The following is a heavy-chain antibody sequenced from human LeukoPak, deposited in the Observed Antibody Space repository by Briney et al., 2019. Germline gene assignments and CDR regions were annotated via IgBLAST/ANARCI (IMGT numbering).Heavy chain of an antibody. CDR3: ARPGYPY. J-gene: IGHJ4*02. Sequence: SQTLSLTCAVSGGSISSGGYSWSWIRQPPGKGLEWIGYIYHSGSTYYNPSLKSRVTISVDRSKNQFSLKLSSVTAADTAVYYCARPGYPYWGQGTLVTVSS. V-gene: IGHV4-30-2*01. D-gene: IGHD5-18*01. CDR2: IYHSGST. CDR1: GGSISSGGYS.